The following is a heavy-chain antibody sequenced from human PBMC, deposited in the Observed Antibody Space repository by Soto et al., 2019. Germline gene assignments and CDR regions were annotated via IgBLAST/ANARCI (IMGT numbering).Heavy chain of an antibody. CDR1: GGSISSGGYY. V-gene: IGHV4-30-4*01. J-gene: IGHJ4*02. CDR3: ARGPAGDKVDY. CDR2: IYNSGST. D-gene: IGHD7-27*01. Sequence: QVQLQESGPGLVKPSQTLSLTCTVSGGSISSGGYYWSWIRQPPGKGLEWIGHIYNSGSTYNIPSLKIRVTISVDTSKNQFSLNLNSVTAADTAVYYCARGPAGDKVDYWGQGTLVTVSS.